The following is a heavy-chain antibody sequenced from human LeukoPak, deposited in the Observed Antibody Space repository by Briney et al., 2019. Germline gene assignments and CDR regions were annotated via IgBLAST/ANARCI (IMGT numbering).Heavy chain of an antibody. CDR2: ISSESGTI. CDR1: GFIFRSYT. J-gene: IGHJ3*02. V-gene: IGHV3-48*01. Sequence: PGGSLRLSCVASGFIFRSYTMNWVRQAPGKGLEWVSYISSESGTIYYADSVKGRFIISRDNAKNSLYLQMSSLRGEDTALYHCARGSCGGDPGACAFDIWGQGTMVTVSS. D-gene: IGHD2-21*02. CDR3: ARGSCGGDPGACAFDI.